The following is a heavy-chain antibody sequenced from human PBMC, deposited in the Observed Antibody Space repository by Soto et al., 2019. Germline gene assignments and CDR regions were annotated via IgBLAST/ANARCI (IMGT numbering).Heavy chain of an antibody. V-gene: IGHV1-24*01. CDR3: TTYHGDYNFDH. D-gene: IGHD4-17*01. CDR2: FDPDEAET. J-gene: IGHJ5*02. CDR1: GYTLNEVA. Sequence: QVQLVQSGAEVKKPGASVKVSCKVSGYTLNEVAMHWVRQAPGKGLEWLGGFDPDEAETIYAQHFQGRVTMTEDTSTDTVYMEVNSLGSEDTALYFCTTYHGDYNFDHWGQGTLVTVSS.